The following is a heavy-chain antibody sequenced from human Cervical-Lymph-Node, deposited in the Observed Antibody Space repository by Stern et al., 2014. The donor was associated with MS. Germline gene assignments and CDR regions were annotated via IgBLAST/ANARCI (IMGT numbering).Heavy chain of an antibody. V-gene: IGHV4-61*02. CDR1: GGSISSGSYY. J-gene: IGHJ4*02. D-gene: IGHD6-19*01. CDR2: IYTSGST. CDR3: ARVSVQGGWHVFFDY. Sequence: QLQLQESGPGLVKPSQTLSLTCTVSGGSISSGSYYWSWIRQPAGKGLEWIGRIYTSGSTPYTPSLKSRVTISVDTSKNQFSLKLSSLTAADTAVYYCARVSVQGGWHVFFDYWGQGTLVTVSS.